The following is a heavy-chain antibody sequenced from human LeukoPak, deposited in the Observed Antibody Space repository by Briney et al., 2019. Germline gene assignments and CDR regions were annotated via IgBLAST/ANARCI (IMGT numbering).Heavy chain of an antibody. CDR1: GYTFTGYY. CDR3: ARAYDYVWGSYSYVDY. V-gene: IGHV1-2*02. D-gene: IGHD3-16*01. CDR2: INPNSGGT. J-gene: IGHJ4*02. Sequence: ASVKVSCKASGYTFTGYYMHWVRRAPGQGLEWMGWINPNSGGTNYAQKFQGRVTMTRDTSISTAYMELSRLRSDDTAVYYCARAYDYVWGSYSYVDYWGQGTLVTVSS.